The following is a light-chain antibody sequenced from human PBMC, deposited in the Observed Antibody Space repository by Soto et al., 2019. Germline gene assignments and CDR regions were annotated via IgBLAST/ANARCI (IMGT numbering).Light chain of an antibody. CDR2: RNS. CDR3: ASWDDSLSGFVV. J-gene: IGLJ2*01. Sequence: QSVLTQPPSASGTPGQRFTISCSGSSSNIGSNYVFWYQQLPGTAPKVLMYRNSQRPSGVPDRFSGSKSGTSASLAISGLRSEDEADYYCASWDDSLSGFVVFGGGTKLTVL. CDR1: SSNIGSNY. V-gene: IGLV1-47*01.